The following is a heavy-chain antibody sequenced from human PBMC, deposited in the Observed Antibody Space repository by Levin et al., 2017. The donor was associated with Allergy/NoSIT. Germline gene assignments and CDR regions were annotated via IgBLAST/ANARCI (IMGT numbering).Heavy chain of an antibody. J-gene: IGHJ4*02. Sequence: GGSLRLSCAASGFTFSSYEMNWVRRAPGKGLEWVSYISSTGSTIYSADSVKGLFTISRDNAKNSLYLHMNSLRAEDTDVYYCARQLGNFWSGYNYFDYWGQGTLVTVSS. CDR1: GFTFSSYE. D-gene: IGHD3-3*01. CDR2: ISSTGSTI. CDR3: ARQLGNFWSGYNYFDY. V-gene: IGHV3-48*03.